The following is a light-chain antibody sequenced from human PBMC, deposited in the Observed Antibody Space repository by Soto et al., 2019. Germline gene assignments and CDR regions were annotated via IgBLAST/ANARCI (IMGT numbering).Light chain of an antibody. CDR3: QQRSNWHT. J-gene: IGKJ5*01. Sequence: DIVMTQSPATLSSSPGDRATISCRASQSVSSYLAWYQQKPGQAPKLLIYDASNRATGIPARFSGSGSGTDSTLTISMLEPEDFAVYCCQQRSNWHTFGQGTRLEIK. CDR1: QSVSSY. V-gene: IGKV3-11*01. CDR2: DAS.